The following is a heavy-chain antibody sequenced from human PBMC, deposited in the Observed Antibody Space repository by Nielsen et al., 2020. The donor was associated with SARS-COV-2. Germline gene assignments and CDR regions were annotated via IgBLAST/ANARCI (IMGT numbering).Heavy chain of an antibody. J-gene: IGHJ6*02. V-gene: IGHV4-4*02. CDR3: ARVGYSYGFPRLYYYYYGMDV. CDR2: IYHSGST. D-gene: IGHD5-18*01. Sequence: SETLSLTCAVSGGSISSSNWWSWVRQPPGKGLEWIGEIYHSGSTNYNPSLKSRVTISVDTSKNQFSLKLSSVTAADTAVYYCARVGYSYGFPRLYYYYYGMDVWGQGTTVTVSS. CDR1: GGSISSSNW.